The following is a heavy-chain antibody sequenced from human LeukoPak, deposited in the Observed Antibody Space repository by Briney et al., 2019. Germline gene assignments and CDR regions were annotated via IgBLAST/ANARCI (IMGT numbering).Heavy chain of an antibody. Sequence: GGSRRLSCAASGFNFNSYALSWVRHAPGKGLECVSGISGSGGATKYADSVEGRFTISRDNAKNTLFLQMSSLRAEDTAIYYCAKGIESSGTYYTSFDYWGQGTLVTVSS. CDR2: ISGSGGAT. CDR3: AKGIESSGTYYTSFDY. CDR1: GFNFNSYA. V-gene: IGHV3-23*01. J-gene: IGHJ4*02. D-gene: IGHD1-26*01.